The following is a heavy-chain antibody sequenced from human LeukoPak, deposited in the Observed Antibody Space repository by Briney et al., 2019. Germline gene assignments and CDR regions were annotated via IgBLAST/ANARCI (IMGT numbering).Heavy chain of an antibody. CDR3: ARIGCTGGNCRPYYYYGMDV. Sequence: GGSLRLSCAASGFTFSSYGMHWVRQAPGKGLEWVAIIWYDGSNKYYADSVKGRFTISRDNSKNTMYLQMNSLRAEDTAVYYCARIGCTGGNCRPYYYYGMDVWGQETTVTVSS. CDR2: IWYDGSNK. V-gene: IGHV3-33*01. D-gene: IGHD2-15*01. CDR1: GFTFSSYG. J-gene: IGHJ6*02.